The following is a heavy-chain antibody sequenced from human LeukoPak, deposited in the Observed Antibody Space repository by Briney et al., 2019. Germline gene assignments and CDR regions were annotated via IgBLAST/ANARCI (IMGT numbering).Heavy chain of an antibody. CDR2: IKEDGSEK. J-gene: IGHJ4*02. CDR3: AKTARTWDY. D-gene: IGHD5-18*01. Sequence: GGSLRLSCAASGFTFSNYWMTWVRQAPGKGLEWVANIKEDGSEKYYVDSVKGRFTISRDNAKNSLYLQMNSLRAEDTAVYYRAKTARTWDYWGQGSLVTVSS. CDR1: GFTFSNYW. V-gene: IGHV3-7*01.